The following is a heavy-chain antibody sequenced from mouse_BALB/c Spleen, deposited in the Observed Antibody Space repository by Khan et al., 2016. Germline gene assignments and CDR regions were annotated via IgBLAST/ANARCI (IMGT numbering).Heavy chain of an antibody. CDR2: INTYSGES. V-gene: IGHV9-3-1*01. CDR1: GYTFTNYG. J-gene: IGHJ1*01. Sequence: QIQLVQSGPELKKPGKTVKISCKASGYTFTNYGMNWVKQAPGKGLKWMGWINTYSGESTYADDFKGRFAFSLETSANTAYLQLNNLKNEDTATYFGARYRYYYGSSRYFDGWGAGTTVTVSS. D-gene: IGHD1-1*01. CDR3: ARYRYYYGSSRYFDG.